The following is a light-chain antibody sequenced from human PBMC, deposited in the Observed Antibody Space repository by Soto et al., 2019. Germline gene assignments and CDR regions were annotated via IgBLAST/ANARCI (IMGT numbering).Light chain of an antibody. J-gene: IGKJ5*01. CDR1: QNVGSN. CDR3: QQRSNWQVT. CDR2: GAS. Sequence: EILMTQYPATLSVSPGERATLSCRASQNVGSNLAWYQQKPGRAPRLLIYGASTRATGIPARFSGSGSVTEFTLTISSLEPEDFAVYYCQQRSNWQVTFGQGTRLEIK. V-gene: IGKV3D-15*01.